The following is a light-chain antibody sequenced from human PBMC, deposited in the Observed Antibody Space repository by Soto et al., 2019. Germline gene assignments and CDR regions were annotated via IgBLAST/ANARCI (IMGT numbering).Light chain of an antibody. J-gene: IGLJ1*01. CDR3: HVWDSSSDHYV. V-gene: IGLV3-21*04. Sequence: SYELTQPPSVSVAPGKTARITCGGNNLGGQSVHWYQQKPGQAPVLVIYYDSDRPSGIPERFSGSKSGNTATLTISRVEAGDEADYYCHVWDSSSDHYVFGTGTKVTVL. CDR1: NLGGQS. CDR2: YDS.